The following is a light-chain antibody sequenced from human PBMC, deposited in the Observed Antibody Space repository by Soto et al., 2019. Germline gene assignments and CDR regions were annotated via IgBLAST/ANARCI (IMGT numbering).Light chain of an antibody. J-gene: IGLJ2*01. CDR1: SSNIGSNT. Sequence: QSVLTQPPSASGTPGQRVTISCSGSSSNIGSNTVNWYQQLPGTAPKLLIYSNNQRPSGVPDRFSGSKSGTSASLAISGLQSEDEADYYGAAWDDSLNGVVFCGGTQLTVL. CDR3: AAWDDSLNGVV. CDR2: SNN. V-gene: IGLV1-44*01.